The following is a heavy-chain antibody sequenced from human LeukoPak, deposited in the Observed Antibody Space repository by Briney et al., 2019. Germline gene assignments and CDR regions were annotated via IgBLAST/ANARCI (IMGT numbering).Heavy chain of an antibody. J-gene: IGHJ6*03. D-gene: IGHD3-22*01. Sequence: GGSLRLSCAASGFTFSSYAMSWVRQAPGKGLEWVSAISGSGGSTYYADSVKGRFTISRDNSKNTLYLQMNSLRAEDTAVYYCAKDGGGYYPSYYYYMDVWGKGTTVTISS. V-gene: IGHV3-23*01. CDR2: ISGSGGST. CDR1: GFTFSSYA. CDR3: AKDGGGYYPSYYYYMDV.